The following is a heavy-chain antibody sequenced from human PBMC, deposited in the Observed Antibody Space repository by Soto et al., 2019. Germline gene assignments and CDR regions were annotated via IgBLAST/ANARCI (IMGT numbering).Heavy chain of an antibody. D-gene: IGHD3-10*01. CDR3: ARDTARAMVRIYYGMDV. V-gene: IGHV3-33*01. CDR1: GFTFSSYG. CDR2: IWYDGSNK. Sequence: QVQLVESGGGVVQPGRSLRLSCAASGFTFSSYGMHWVRQAPGKGLEWVAVIWYDGSNKYYADSVKGRFTISRDNSKNTLYLQMNSLRVEDTAVYYYARDTARAMVRIYYGMDVWGQGTTVTVSS. J-gene: IGHJ6*02.